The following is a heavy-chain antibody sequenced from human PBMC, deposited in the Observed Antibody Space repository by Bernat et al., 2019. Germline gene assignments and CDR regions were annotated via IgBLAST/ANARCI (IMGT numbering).Heavy chain of an antibody. J-gene: IGHJ5*02. D-gene: IGHD3-10*01. CDR1: GFTFSSYA. CDR3: ANGANDDGAGIRWFDP. Sequence: EVQLLESGGGLVQPGGSLRLSCAASGFTFSSYAMSWVRQAPGKGLEWGSAISGSGGSTYYADSVKGRFTISRDNSKNTLYLQMNNLRAEDTAVYYCANGANDDGAGIRWFDPWGQGTLVTVSS. V-gene: IGHV3-23*01. CDR2: ISGSGGST.